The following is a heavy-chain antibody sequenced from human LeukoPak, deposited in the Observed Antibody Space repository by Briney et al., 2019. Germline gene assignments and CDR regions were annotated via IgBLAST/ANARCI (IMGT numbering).Heavy chain of an antibody. CDR2: IHHSGRS. J-gene: IGHJ4*02. V-gene: IGHV4-31*03. CDR3: ARGGNRFGGFYFDY. Sequence: PSVTLSLTCTVSADSLSSGGHYWAWIRQFPGKGLESIGFIHHSGRSRHNPSLKDRVAISVDTSRKQFALKLSSVTAADTAMYYCARGGNRFGGFYFDYWGQGIQVIVSS. D-gene: IGHD3-10*01. CDR1: ADSLSSGGHY.